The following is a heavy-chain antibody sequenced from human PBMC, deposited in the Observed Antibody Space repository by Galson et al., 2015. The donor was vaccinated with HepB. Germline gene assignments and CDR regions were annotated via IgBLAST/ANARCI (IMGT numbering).Heavy chain of an antibody. CDR2: VSFEGTNK. D-gene: IGHD3-22*01. Sequence: SLRLSCAVSGFIFSSYTMHWVRQAPGKGLEWVALVSFEGTNKYYADSVKGRFTISRDNSKNTLYLQMNSLRGEDTAVYYCARDDSSGYRSLRTYAFDIWGQGTMVTVSS. CDR1: GFIFSSYT. V-gene: IGHV3-30*04. J-gene: IGHJ3*02. CDR3: ARDDSSGYRSLRTYAFDI.